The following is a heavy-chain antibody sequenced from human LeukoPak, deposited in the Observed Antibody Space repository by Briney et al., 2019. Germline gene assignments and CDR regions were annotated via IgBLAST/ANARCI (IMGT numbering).Heavy chain of an antibody. CDR1: GGSMSPYH. CDR3: ARGRDYVWGSYRYTPGGFGY. Sequence: SETLSLTCTVSGGSMSPYHWGWIRQPPGKGLEWTGYIYYSGSTNYNPSLNSRVTISVDTSKNQFSLKLSSVTAADTAVYYCARGRDYVWGSYRYTPGGFGYWGQGTLVTVSS. V-gene: IGHV4-59*12. CDR2: IYYSGST. D-gene: IGHD3-16*02. J-gene: IGHJ4*02.